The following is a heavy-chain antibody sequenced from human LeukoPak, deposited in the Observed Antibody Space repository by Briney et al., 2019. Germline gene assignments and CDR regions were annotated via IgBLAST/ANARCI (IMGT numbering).Heavy chain of an antibody. Sequence: PGGSLRLSCAASGFIFSSYWMSWVRQAPGKGLEWVSSISSSSSYIYYADSVKGRFTISRDNAKNSLYLQMNSLRAEDTAVYYCAKVASGSYYNWPFDYWGQGTLVTVSS. J-gene: IGHJ4*02. CDR3: AKVASGSYYNWPFDY. V-gene: IGHV3-21*04. CDR1: GFIFSSYW. D-gene: IGHD1-26*01. CDR2: ISSSSSYI.